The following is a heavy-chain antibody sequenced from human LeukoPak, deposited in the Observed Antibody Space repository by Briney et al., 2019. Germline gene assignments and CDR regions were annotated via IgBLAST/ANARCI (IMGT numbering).Heavy chain of an antibody. CDR1: GGSISSGDHY. CDR2: MYYSGST. V-gene: IGHV4-30-4*01. Sequence: DPSQTLSLTCTVPGGSISSGDHYWSWFRQPPGKGLEWIAYMYYSGSTYYNPSLKSRVTMSADTSKNQLSLKLSSVTAADTAVYYCARPYYYDSRIDPWGQGILVTVSS. J-gene: IGHJ5*02. CDR3: ARPYYYDSRIDP. D-gene: IGHD3-22*01.